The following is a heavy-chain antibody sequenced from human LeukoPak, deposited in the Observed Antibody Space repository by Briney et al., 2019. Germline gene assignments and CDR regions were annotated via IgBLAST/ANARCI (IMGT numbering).Heavy chain of an antibody. CDR1: RFTYRNAW. J-gene: IGHJ4*02. CDR3: TSPLILSY. Sequence: PVWDLRLSGSSSRFTYRNAWLSWLGQAAGKGLDGVGRFKSKTDGGTTDYAAPVKGRFTISRDDSKNTLYLQMNSLKTEDTAVYYCTSPLILSYWGQGTLVTVSS. CDR2: FKSKTDGGTT. D-gene: IGHD2/OR15-2a*01. V-gene: IGHV3-15*01.